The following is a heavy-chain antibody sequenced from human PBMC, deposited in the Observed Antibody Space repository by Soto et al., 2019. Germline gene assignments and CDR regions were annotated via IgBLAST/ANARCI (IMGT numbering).Heavy chain of an antibody. CDR3: ARRVSGSYFHY. Sequence: SETLSLTCTVSGGSISSYYWGWIRQPPGKGLEWIGNIYYSGSTYYNPSLKSRVTISVDTSKNQFSLKLSSMTAADTAVYYCARRVSGSYFHYWGQGTLVTVSS. CDR2: IYYSGST. D-gene: IGHD1-26*01. CDR1: GGSISSYY. J-gene: IGHJ4*02. V-gene: IGHV4-39*01.